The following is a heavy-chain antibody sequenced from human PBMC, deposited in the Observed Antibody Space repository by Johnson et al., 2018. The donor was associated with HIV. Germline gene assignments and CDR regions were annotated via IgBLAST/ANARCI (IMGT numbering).Heavy chain of an antibody. CDR1: GFTFSSYG. Sequence: VQLVESGGGVVQPGGSLRLSCAASGFTFSSYGMHWVRQAPGKGLEWVAFIRYDGGNKYYADSVKGRFTISRDNSKNTLCLQMNCLRPEDTAIYYCARDRVATEAFDIWGQGTMVTVSS. V-gene: IGHV3-30*02. CDR2: IRYDGGNK. CDR3: ARDRVATEAFDI. D-gene: IGHD5-12*01. J-gene: IGHJ3*02.